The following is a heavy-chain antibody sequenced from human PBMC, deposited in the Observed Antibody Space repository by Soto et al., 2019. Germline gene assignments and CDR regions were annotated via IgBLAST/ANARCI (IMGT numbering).Heavy chain of an antibody. Sequence: GGSLRLSCTASGFTSGDYAMSWVRQAPGKGLELVGFIRSKAYGGTTEYAASVKGRVTISRDDSKSIAYLQMNSLKTEDTAVYYCTRGSVGATLLSYYYYGMDVWGQGTTVTVSS. V-gene: IGHV3-49*04. J-gene: IGHJ6*02. CDR1: GFTSGDYA. CDR3: TRGSVGATLLSYYYYGMDV. D-gene: IGHD1-26*01. CDR2: IRSKAYGGTT.